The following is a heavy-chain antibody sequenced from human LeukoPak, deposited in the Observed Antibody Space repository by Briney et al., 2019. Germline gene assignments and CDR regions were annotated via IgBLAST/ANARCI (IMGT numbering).Heavy chain of an antibody. V-gene: IGHV4-61*01. J-gene: IGHJ4*02. D-gene: IGHD2/OR15-2a*01. CDR2: IYYSGST. Sequence: SETLSLTCTVSGGSISGGSYYWSWIRQPPGKGLEWIGYIYYSGSTKYNLSLKSRVTISVDTSKNQLSLELSSVTAADTAVYYCARGEYGLFDYWGQGTLVTVSS. CDR1: GGSISGGSYY. CDR3: ARGEYGLFDY.